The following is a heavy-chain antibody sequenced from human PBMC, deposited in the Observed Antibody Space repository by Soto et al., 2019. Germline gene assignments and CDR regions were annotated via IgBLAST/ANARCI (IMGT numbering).Heavy chain of an antibody. J-gene: IGHJ4*02. CDR2: ISTYNGNT. D-gene: IGHD5-12*01. CDR3: AREDRDAYDYRDY. Sequence: QVQLVQSGAEVKKPGASVKVSCKASGYTFTSYGISWVRQAPGQGLEWLGWISTYNGNTNYAPRLQGRVTMTTDTSTSRAYMELGRLRSDATAVYYCAREDRDAYDYRDYWGQGTLVTVCS. CDR1: GYTFTSYG. V-gene: IGHV1-18*01.